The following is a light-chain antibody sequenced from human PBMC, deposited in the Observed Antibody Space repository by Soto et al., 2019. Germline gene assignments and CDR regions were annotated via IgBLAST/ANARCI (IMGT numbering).Light chain of an antibody. CDR1: RSVSSSY. CDR2: GAS. J-gene: IGKJ4*01. V-gene: IGKV3-20*01. CDR3: QQYGNSPGP. Sequence: EIVLTQSPGTLSLSPGERATLSCRASRSVSSSYLAWYQQKPGQAPTLLIYGASSRATGIPDRFSGSGSGTDFSLTISRLEPEDFAVYYCQQYGNSPGPFGGGTKVEIK.